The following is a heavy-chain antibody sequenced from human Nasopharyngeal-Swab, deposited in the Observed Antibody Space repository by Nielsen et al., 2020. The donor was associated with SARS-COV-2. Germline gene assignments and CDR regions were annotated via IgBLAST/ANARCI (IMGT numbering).Heavy chain of an antibody. J-gene: IGHJ4*02. D-gene: IGHD3-10*01. V-gene: IGHV3-23*01. CDR2: ISGSGGST. CDR3: AKTGSGSGDFDY. Sequence: GVLKISCAASGFTFSRYAMSWVRQAPGKGLEWVSAISGSGGSTYYADSVKGRFTISRDNSKNTLYLQMNSLRAEDTAVYYCAKTGSGSGDFDYWGQGTLVTVSS. CDR1: GFTFSRYA.